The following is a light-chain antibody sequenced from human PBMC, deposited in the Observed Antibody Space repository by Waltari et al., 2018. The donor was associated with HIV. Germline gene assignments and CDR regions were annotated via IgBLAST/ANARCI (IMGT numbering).Light chain of an antibody. Sequence: DNVLTHSPATLSLSPGKRATLFCRASQYIGSHLAWFQLNPGLAPRLLISGASNRAPGTPARFSGGGSGTDFTLTISRLEPEDFALYFCQQRKNWPITYGQGTRLE. CDR1: QYIGSH. V-gene: IGKV3-11*01. CDR3: QQRKNWPIT. CDR2: GAS. J-gene: IGKJ5*01.